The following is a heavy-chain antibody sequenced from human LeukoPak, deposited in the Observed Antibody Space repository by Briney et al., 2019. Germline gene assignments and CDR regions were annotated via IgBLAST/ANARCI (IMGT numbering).Heavy chain of an antibody. CDR3: AREGDSSGWYFDY. J-gene: IGHJ4*02. CDR1: GGXISSYY. CDR2: IYYSGST. Sequence: SETLSLTCTVSGGXISSYYCSWIRQPPGKGLEWIGYIYYSGSTNYNPSLKSRVTISVDTSKNQFSLKLSSVTAADTAVYYCAREGDSSGWYFDYWGQGTLVTVSS. V-gene: IGHV4-59*01. D-gene: IGHD6-19*01.